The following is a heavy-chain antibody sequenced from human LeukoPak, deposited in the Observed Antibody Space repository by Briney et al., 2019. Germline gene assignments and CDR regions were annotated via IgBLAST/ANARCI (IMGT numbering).Heavy chain of an antibody. D-gene: IGHD3/OR15-3a*01. J-gene: IGHJ4*02. V-gene: IGHV3-21*01. CDR2: IDGGSTYK. Sequence: GGSLRLSCAASGFNFNTYSMTWVRQAPGNGLEWVSSIDGGSTYKYYADSLKGRFIISRDNTKNSLFLQINSLRPEDTAVYFCVRGTGEGRYWGQGILVTVSS. CDR1: GFNFNTYS. CDR3: VRGTGEGRY.